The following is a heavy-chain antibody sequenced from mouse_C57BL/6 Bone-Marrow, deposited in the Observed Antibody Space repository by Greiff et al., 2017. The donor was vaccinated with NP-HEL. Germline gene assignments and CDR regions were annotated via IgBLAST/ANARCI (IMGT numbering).Heavy chain of an antibody. J-gene: IGHJ2*01. CDR2: IDPSDSYT. V-gene: IGHV1-69*01. CDR3: ARGCGSSLYFDY. CDR1: GYTFTSYW. D-gene: IGHD1-1*01. Sequence: QVQLQQPGAELVMPGASVKLSCKASGYTFTSYWMHWVKQRPGQGLEWIGEIDPSDSYTNYNQKFKGKSTLTVDKSSSTAYMQLSSLTSEDSAVYYCARGCGSSLYFDYWGQGTTLTVSS.